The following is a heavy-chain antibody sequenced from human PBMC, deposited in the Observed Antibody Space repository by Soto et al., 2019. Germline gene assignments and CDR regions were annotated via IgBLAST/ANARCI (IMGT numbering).Heavy chain of an antibody. CDR1: GFTFSSYA. D-gene: IGHD5-12*01. J-gene: IGHJ5*02. CDR2: ISGSGGST. V-gene: IGHV3-23*01. Sequence: GGSLRLSCAASGFTFSSYAMSWVRQAPGKGLEWVSAISGSGGSTYYADSVKGRFAISRDNSKNTLYLQMNSLRAEDTAVYYCAKDPLRGRENWFDPWGQGTLVTVSS. CDR3: AKDPLRGRENWFDP.